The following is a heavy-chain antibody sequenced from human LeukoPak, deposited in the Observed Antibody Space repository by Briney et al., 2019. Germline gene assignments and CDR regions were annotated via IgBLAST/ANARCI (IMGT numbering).Heavy chain of an antibody. Sequence: GGSLRLSCAASGFTFNAHWMHWVRQTPEKGLVWLSRINTDGSTTNYADAAKGRFTISRDNAKDTLYLQMNSLRVEDTAVYYCARDLNWNQADYWGQGSLVTVSS. J-gene: IGHJ4*02. CDR2: INTDGSTT. D-gene: IGHD1-20*01. V-gene: IGHV3-74*01. CDR1: GFTFNAHW. CDR3: ARDLNWNQADY.